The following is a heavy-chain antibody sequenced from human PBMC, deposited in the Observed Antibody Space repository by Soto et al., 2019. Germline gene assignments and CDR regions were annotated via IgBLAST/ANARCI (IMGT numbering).Heavy chain of an antibody. CDR2: ISAYNGNT. Sequence: ASLKVSCKASGYTFTSYGISWVRQAPGQGLEWMGWISAYNGNTNYAQKLQGRVTMTTDTSTSTAYMELRSLRSDDTAVYYCARGLVYPTSSFYMDVSGKGTTVTVSS. CDR1: GYTFTSYG. J-gene: IGHJ6*03. CDR3: ARGLVYPTSSFYMDV. V-gene: IGHV1-18*01. D-gene: IGHD2-8*01.